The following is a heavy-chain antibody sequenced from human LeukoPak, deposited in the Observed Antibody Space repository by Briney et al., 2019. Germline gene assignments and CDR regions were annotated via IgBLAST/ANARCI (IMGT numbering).Heavy chain of an antibody. CDR1: GYSFTTYW. V-gene: IGHV5-51*01. D-gene: IGHD3-10*01. CDR3: ARAVTYYYYFDY. CDR2: IYPGDSDT. Sequence: PGESLKISCKGSGYSFTTYWVGWVRQMPGKGLEWMGIIYPGDSDTRYSPPFQGQVTISVDKSISTAYLQWSSLKASDTAMYYCARAVTYYYYFDYWGQGTLVTVSS. J-gene: IGHJ4*02.